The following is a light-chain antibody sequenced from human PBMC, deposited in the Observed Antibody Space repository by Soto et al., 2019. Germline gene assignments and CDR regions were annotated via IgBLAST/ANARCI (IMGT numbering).Light chain of an antibody. Sequence: DIQMAQSPSTLSASIGDRVTITCRASESIRTWLAWYQHKPGKAPKFLIYDASSLESGVPSRFSGSGSGTDFTLTISSLQPEDFATYYCQQSYSTSWTFGQGTKVDIK. V-gene: IGKV1-5*01. CDR3: QQSYSTSWT. CDR1: ESIRTW. J-gene: IGKJ1*01. CDR2: DAS.